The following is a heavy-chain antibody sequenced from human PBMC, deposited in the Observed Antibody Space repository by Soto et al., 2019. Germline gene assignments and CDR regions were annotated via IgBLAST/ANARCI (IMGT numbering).Heavy chain of an antibody. J-gene: IGHJ5*02. CDR2: INPSGGST. CDR1: GYTFTSYY. CDR3: ARDRSRLTVTTRWFDP. D-gene: IGHD4-4*01. Sequence: QVQLVQSGAEVKKPGASVKVSCKASGYTFTSYYMHWVRQAPGQGLEWMGIINPSGGSTSYAQKFEGRVTMTRDTSTRTVYMELSSLRSEDTAVYYCARDRSRLTVTTRWFDPWGQGTLVTVSS. V-gene: IGHV1-46*01.